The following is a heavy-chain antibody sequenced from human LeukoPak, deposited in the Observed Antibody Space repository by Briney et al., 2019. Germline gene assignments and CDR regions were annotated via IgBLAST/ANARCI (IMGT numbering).Heavy chain of an antibody. D-gene: IGHD3-22*01. J-gene: IGHJ4*02. CDR1: GGSFSGYH. CDR2: INHSGST. Sequence: SETLSLTCAVYGGSFSGYHWSWIRQPPGKGLEWIGEINHSGSTNYNPSLKSRVTISVDTSKNQFSLKLSSVTAADTAVYYCARGSVRHYYDSSGYNHFDYWGQGTLVTVSS. V-gene: IGHV4-34*01. CDR3: ARGSVRHYYDSSGYNHFDY.